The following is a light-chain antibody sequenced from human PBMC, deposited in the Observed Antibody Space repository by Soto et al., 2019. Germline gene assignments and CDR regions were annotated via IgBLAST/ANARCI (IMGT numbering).Light chain of an antibody. J-gene: IGLJ2*01. CDR2: EAT. CDR3: CSYAGTTSV. CDR1: SSDFGTYNF. V-gene: IGLV2-23*01. Sequence: QSALTQPASVSGSPGQSITISCTRTSSDFGTYNFFAWYQQHPGEAPKLIIYEATQRPSGVSNRFSGSKSGNTASLTISGLQADDEADYYCCSYAGTTSVFGGGTKLTVL.